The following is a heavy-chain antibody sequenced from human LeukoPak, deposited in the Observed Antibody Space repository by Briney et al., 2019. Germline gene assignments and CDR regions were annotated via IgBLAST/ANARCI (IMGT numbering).Heavy chain of an antibody. CDR2: INPSGGST. D-gene: IGHD3-10*01. J-gene: IGHJ2*01. V-gene: IGHV1-46*01. CDR3: AREPRGSGNYYARYFDL. CDR1: GYTFTSYY. Sequence: GASVKVSCKASGYTFTSYYMHWVRQAPGQGLEWMGIINPSGGSTSYAQKFQGRVTMTRDTSTSTVYMELSSLRSEDTAVYYCAREPRGSGNYYARYFDLWGRGTLVTVSS.